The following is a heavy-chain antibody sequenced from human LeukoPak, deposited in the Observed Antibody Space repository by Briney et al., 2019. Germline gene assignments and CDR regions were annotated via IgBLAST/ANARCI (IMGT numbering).Heavy chain of an antibody. CDR3: ARAPPYYYDSSGYLFGEAFDI. Sequence: GGSLRLSCGASGFTVSSNYMSWVRQAPGKGLEWVSVIYSGGSTYYADSVKGRFTISRDNSKNTLYLQMNSLRAEDTAVYYCARAPPYYYDSSGYLFGEAFDIWGQGTMVTVSS. CDR1: GFTVSSNY. CDR2: IYSGGST. J-gene: IGHJ3*02. D-gene: IGHD3-22*01. V-gene: IGHV3-53*01.